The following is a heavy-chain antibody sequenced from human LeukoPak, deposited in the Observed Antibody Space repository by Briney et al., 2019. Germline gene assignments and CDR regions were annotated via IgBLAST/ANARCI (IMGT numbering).Heavy chain of an antibody. CDR1: GFTFSHHV. J-gene: IGHJ4*02. D-gene: IGHD1-26*01. Sequence: GGSLRLSCTVSGFTFSHHVMHWVRQAPGKGLEWVAVIRFDGSRQYYADSVKGRFTISRDNSKNTLFLQMNSLRAEDSAMYYCARDLSGGYACDYWGQGTQVTVSS. CDR3: ARDLSGGYACDY. V-gene: IGHV3-30-3*01. CDR2: IRFDGSRQ.